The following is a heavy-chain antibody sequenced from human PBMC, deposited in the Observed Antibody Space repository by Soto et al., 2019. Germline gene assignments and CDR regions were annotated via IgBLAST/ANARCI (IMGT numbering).Heavy chain of an antibody. V-gene: IGHV3-23*01. Sequence: EVQLLESGGGLVQPGGSLRLSCSASGFTFSNSAMSWLRQAPGKGLEWVSSLSGGGNSLKYTDSVKGRFTVSRDNSETALYLQMNSLRVGDTAIYFCVRVGDCNIIDCFDEFDSCGRGTLVSVSS. CDR3: VRVGDCNIIDCFDEFDS. CDR2: LSGGGNSL. J-gene: IGHJ4*02. D-gene: IGHD2-2*03. CDR1: GFTFSNSA.